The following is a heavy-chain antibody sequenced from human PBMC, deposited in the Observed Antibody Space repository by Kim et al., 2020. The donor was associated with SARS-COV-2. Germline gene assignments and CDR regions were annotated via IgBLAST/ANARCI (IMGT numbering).Heavy chain of an antibody. CDR3: AKTGAAAGPIYYYYYYGMDV. J-gene: IGHJ6*04. CDR2: IYYSGST. CDR1: GGSISSSSYY. D-gene: IGHD6-13*01. Sequence: SETLSLTCTVSGGSISSSSYYWGWIRQPPGKGLEWIGSIYYSGSTYYNPSLKSRVTISVDTSKNQFSLKLSPVTAADTAVYYCAKTGAAAGPIYYYYYYGMDVWGEGTAVTVSS. V-gene: IGHV4-39*01.